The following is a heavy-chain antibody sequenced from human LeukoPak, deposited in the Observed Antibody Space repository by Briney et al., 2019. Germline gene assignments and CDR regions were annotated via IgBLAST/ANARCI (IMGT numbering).Heavy chain of an antibody. J-gene: IGHJ4*02. Sequence: GGSLRLSCAASGFTFSSYGMHWVRQAPGKGLEWVAIISYDGSNKYYADSVQGRFTISRDNSKNTLYLQMNSLRDEDTAVYYCAKHYYDSSGTPRYFDYWGQGTLVTVSS. V-gene: IGHV3-30*18. CDR3: AKHYYDSSGTPRYFDY. D-gene: IGHD3-22*01. CDR2: ISYDGSNK. CDR1: GFTFSSYG.